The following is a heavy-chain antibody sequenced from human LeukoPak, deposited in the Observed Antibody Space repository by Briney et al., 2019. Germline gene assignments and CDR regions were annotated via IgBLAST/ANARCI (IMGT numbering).Heavy chain of an antibody. CDR3: AREGSYGGRYFDF. J-gene: IGHJ4*02. CDR1: GFTFSSYW. Sequence: GGSLRLSCAASGFTFSSYWMSWVRQAPGKGLEWVANIRQDGSEKYYVGSVKGRFTISRDNSKNTLSLQMDSLRTEDTAVYYCAREGSYGGRYFDFWGQGTLVTVSS. CDR2: IRQDGSEK. D-gene: IGHD1-26*01. V-gene: IGHV3-7*01.